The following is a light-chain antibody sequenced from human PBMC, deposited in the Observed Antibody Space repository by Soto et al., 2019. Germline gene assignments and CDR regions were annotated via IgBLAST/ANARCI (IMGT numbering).Light chain of an antibody. CDR3: QQYGSSLT. J-gene: IGKJ4*01. Sequence: EILMQKSPATLSASPGASAPLSCRASQSVSNNVAWYQQKPGQAPRLLIYGASTRATGIPARISGSGSGTEFTLTITSLQSDDFAVYYCQQYGSSLTVGGGNKVDIK. V-gene: IGKV3-15*01. CDR2: GAS. CDR1: QSVSNN.